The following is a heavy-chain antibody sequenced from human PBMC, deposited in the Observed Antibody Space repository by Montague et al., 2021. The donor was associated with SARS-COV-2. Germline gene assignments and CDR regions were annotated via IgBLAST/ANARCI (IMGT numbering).Heavy chain of an antibody. J-gene: IGHJ6*02. CDR3: AKGGLGAAAGSFFYYGLDV. CDR1: GFTFSNFA. CDR2: IGGSGGGP. V-gene: IGHV3-23*01. Sequence: SLRLSCAASGFTFSNFAMTWVRQAPGKGLEWVSAIGGSGGGPYYADSVKGRFTMSIDNFKDTLFLQMNSLRAEDTAVYYCAKGGLGAAAGSFFYYGLDVWGHGTTVTVSS. D-gene: IGHD6-13*01.